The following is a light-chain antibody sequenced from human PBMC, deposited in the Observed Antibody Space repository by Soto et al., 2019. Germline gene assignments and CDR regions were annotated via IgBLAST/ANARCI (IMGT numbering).Light chain of an antibody. CDR2: AAS. V-gene: IGKV1-9*01. CDR1: QGISSY. J-gene: IGKJ1*01. Sequence: DIQLTQSPSFLSASVGDRVTITCRASQGISSYLAWYQQKPGKALKLLIYAASTLQSGVPSRFSGSGSGTEFTLTINSLQPEDFATYYCQQLNSYPWTFGQGTKVEIK. CDR3: QQLNSYPWT.